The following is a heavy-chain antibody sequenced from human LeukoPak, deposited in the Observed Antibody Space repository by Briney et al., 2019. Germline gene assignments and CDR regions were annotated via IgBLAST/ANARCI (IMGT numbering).Heavy chain of an antibody. CDR1: GGSFSGYY. CDR3: ARGPAYYYDSSGYYFDY. CDR2: INHSGST. V-gene: IGHV4-34*01. D-gene: IGHD3-22*01. Sequence: PSKTLSLTCAVYGGSFSGYYWSWIRQPPGKGLEWIGEINHSGSTNYNPSLKSRVTISVDTSKNQFSLKLSSVTAADTAVYYCARGPAYYYDSSGYYFDYWGQGTLVTVSS. J-gene: IGHJ4*02.